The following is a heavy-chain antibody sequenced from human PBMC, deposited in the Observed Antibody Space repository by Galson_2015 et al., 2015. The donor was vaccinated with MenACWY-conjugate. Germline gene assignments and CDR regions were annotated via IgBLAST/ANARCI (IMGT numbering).Heavy chain of an antibody. D-gene: IGHD2-2*01. CDR2: IYPGDSDT. CDR3: ARHYSVVPAAGEIDY. CDR1: GYSFTSYW. V-gene: IGHV5-51*01. Sequence: QSGAEVKKPGESLKISCTGSGYSFTSYWIGWVRQMPGKGLEWMGIIYPGDSDTRYSPSFQGQVTISADKSISTAYLQWSSLKASDTAMYYCARHYSVVPAAGEIDYWGQGTLVTVSS. J-gene: IGHJ4*02.